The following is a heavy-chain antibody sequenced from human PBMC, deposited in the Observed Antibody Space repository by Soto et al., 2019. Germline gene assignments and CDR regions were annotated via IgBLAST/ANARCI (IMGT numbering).Heavy chain of an antibody. Sequence: VGSLRLSGAASGFTFSSYWMHWVRQAPGKGLVWVSRINSDGSSTSYADSAKGRFTISRDNAKNTLYLQMNSLRAEDTAVYYCARVVVRSYYRLFDYWGQGTLVTV. CDR3: ARVVVRSYYRLFDY. V-gene: IGHV3-74*01. CDR1: GFTFSSYW. CDR2: INSDGSST. J-gene: IGHJ4*02. D-gene: IGHD1-26*01.